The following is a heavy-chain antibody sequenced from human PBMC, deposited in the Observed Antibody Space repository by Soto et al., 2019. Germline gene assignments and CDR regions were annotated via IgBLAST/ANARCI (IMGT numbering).Heavy chain of an antibody. CDR2: INPDGGRT. CDR1: GYTFTRYY. CDR3: ARGAYSSSSFPPFDP. V-gene: IGHV1-46*01. D-gene: IGHD6-6*01. Sequence: ASVNVSCKASGYTFTRYYIHWVRQAPGQGPELMGRINPDGGRTTYAQNFNGRVTMTRXXXXXXVXMXLXXXXFEXTAMYYCARGAYSSSSFPPFDPWGQGTLVTVSS. J-gene: IGHJ5*02.